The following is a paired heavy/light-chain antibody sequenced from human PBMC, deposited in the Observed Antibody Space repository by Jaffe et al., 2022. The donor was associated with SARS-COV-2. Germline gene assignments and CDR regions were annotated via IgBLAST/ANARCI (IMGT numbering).Light chain of an antibody. CDR2: WAS. CDR3: QQYFSSLSWT. Sequence: DIVMTQSPDSLAVSLGERATINCKSSQSVFHYSNNKNYLAWYQQKPGQPPKLLIYWASTRESGVPDRFSGSGSGTDFTLTISSLQPEDVAVYYCQQYFSSLSWTFGQGTRVDVK. J-gene: IGKJ1*01. V-gene: IGKV4-1*01. CDR1: QSVFHYSNNKNY.
Heavy chain of an antibody. V-gene: IGHV3-9*01. D-gene: IGHD2-21*01. CDR3: AKGGGIRDGYNIGGAPDY. J-gene: IGHJ4*02. Sequence: EVQLVESGGGLVQPGGSLRLSCAASGFTFDDFAMHWVRQTPGEGLEWVSSISWNSNKIGYADSVKGRFTISRDDAKNSLYLQMNSLRTEDTALYYCAKGGGIRDGYNIGGAPDYWGQGTLVTVSS. CDR2: ISWNSNKI. CDR1: GFTFDDFA.